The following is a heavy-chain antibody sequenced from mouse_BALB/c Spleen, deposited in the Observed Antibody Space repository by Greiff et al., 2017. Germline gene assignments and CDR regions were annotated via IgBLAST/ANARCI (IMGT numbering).Heavy chain of an antibody. Sequence: QVHVKQSGPELVRPGVSVKISCKGSSYTFTDYAMHWVKQSHAKSLEWIGVISTYYGNTNYNQKFKGKATMTVDKSSSTAYMELARLTSEDSAVYYCARGFYGSSYGYYAMDYWGQGTSVTVSS. CDR3: ARGFYGSSYGYYAMDY. D-gene: IGHD1-1*01. CDR2: ISTYYGNT. V-gene: IGHV1-67*01. J-gene: IGHJ4*01. CDR1: SYTFTDYA.